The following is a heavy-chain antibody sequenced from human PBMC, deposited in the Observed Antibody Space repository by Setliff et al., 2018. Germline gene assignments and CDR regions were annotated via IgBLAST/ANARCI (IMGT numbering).Heavy chain of an antibody. CDR1: GGSISSSSYY. J-gene: IGHJ4*02. V-gene: IGHV4-39*01. CDR3: ARHEPSGGLFDY. CDR2: IYYSGST. Sequence: PSETLSLTCTVSGGSISSSSYYWGWIRQPPGKVLEWIGSIYYSGSTYYNPSLKSRVTISVDTSKNQFSLKLSSVTAADTAVYYCARHEPSGGLFDYWGQGTLITVSS. D-gene: IGHD1-26*01.